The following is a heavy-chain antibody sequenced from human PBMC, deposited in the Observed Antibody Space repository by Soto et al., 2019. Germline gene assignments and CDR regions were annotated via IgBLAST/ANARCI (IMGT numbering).Heavy chain of an antibody. V-gene: IGHV3-23*01. J-gene: IGHJ4*02. Sequence: GGSLRLSCAASGFTFSSYFMSWVRQAPGKGLEWVSAISNSGGITYYADSVKGRFTISRDNSKNTLYLQMNSLRVEDTAVYYCASRYCSSTSCGPGLFDSWGQGTLVTVSS. D-gene: IGHD2-2*01. CDR3: ASRYCSSTSCGPGLFDS. CDR1: GFTFSSYF. CDR2: ISNSGGIT.